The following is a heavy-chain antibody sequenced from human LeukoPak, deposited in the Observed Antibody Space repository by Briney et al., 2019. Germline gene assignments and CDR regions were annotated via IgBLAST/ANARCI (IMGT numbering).Heavy chain of an antibody. Sequence: SETLSLTCTVSGGSISSGDYYWNWIRQPPGKGLEWIGYIYYSGNTYYNPSLKSRVTISVDRSKNQFSLKLSSVTAADTAVYYCATYSSSWYNFDYWGQGTLVTVSS. J-gene: IGHJ4*02. V-gene: IGHV4-30-4*01. CDR2: IYYSGNT. CDR1: GGSISSGDYY. CDR3: ATYSSSWYNFDY. D-gene: IGHD6-13*01.